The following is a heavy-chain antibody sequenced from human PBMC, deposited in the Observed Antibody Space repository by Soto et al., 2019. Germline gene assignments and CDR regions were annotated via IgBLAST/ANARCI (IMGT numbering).Heavy chain of an antibody. CDR3: ATGSSVTIFGVVILGGFDY. D-gene: IGHD3-3*01. CDR2: IYYSGST. CDR1: GGSISNSSYY. J-gene: IGHJ4*02. V-gene: IGHV4-39*01. Sequence: SETLSLTCTVSGGSISNSSYYWGWIRQPPGKRLEWIGSIYYSGSTYYNPSLKSRVTISVDTSKNQFSLKLSSVTAADMAVYFCATGSSVTIFGVVILGGFDYWGQGTLVTVSS.